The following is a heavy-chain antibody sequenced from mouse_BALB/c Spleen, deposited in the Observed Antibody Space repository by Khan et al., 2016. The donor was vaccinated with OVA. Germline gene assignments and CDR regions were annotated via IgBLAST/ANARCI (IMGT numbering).Heavy chain of an antibody. J-gene: IGHJ2*01. CDR2: IYPGISDT. D-gene: IGHD2-4*01. CDR3: TRSYDSYYFDY. CDR1: GYSFTSYW. Sequence: VQLQQSGTVLARPGASVKMSCKASGYSFTSYWMHWVKQRPGQGLEWIGAIYPGISDTRYNQKFKVKAKLTAVTSASTAYMELSSPTIEDSAVYFCTRSYDSYYFDYWGQGTTLTVSS. V-gene: IGHV1-5*01.